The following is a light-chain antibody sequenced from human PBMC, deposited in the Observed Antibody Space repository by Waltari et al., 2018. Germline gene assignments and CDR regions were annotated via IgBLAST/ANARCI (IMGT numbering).Light chain of an antibody. CDR3: QQYYSIPGT. J-gene: IGKJ2*01. CDR2: WAA. V-gene: IGKV4-1*01. Sequence: DIVMTQSPDSLAVSLGERATINCKASQSVLYNSNNKNYLAWYQQKPGQPPKLRIYWAATRESGVPDRFSGSGSGTDFTLTISSLQAEDVAVYCCQQYYSIPGTLGQGTKLEIK. CDR1: QSVLYNSNNKNY.